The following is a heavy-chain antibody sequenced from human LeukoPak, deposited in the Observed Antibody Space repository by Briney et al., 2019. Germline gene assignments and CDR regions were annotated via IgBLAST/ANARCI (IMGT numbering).Heavy chain of an antibody. Sequence: GASVKVSCKASGYTFTCYYMHWVRQAPGQGLEWMWWINPNSGGTNYAQKFQGRVTMTRDTSISTAYMELSRLRSDDTAVYYCAREGITGTSYDAFDIWGQGTMVTVSS. CDR2: INPNSGGT. D-gene: IGHD1-20*01. CDR1: GYTFTCYY. CDR3: AREGITGTSYDAFDI. V-gene: IGHV1-2*02. J-gene: IGHJ3*02.